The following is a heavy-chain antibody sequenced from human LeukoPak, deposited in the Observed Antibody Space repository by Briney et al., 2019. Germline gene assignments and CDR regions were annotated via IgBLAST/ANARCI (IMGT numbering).Heavy chain of an antibody. CDR3: ARLSDIYHPFDY. CDR2: IYYSGST. Sequence: PGGSLRLSCAASGFTFSSYEMNWVRQAPGKGLEWIGSIYYSGSTYSSPSLKRRVTISVDTSKNHFSLKLSSVTAADTAVYYCARLSDIYHPFDYWGQGTLVTVSS. V-gene: IGHV4-39*02. CDR1: GFTFSSYE. D-gene: IGHD1-14*01. J-gene: IGHJ4*02.